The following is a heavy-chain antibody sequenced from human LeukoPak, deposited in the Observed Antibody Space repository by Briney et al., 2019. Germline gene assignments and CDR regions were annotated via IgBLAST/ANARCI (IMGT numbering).Heavy chain of an antibody. CDR3: ARVAKKPYYYDSSGYYQDY. Sequence: SETLSHTCAVYGGSFSGYYWSWIRQPPGKGLEWIGEINHSGSTNYNPSLKSRVTISVDTSKNQFSLKLSSVTAADTAVYYCARVAKKPYYYDSSGYYQDYWGQGTLVTVSS. CDR2: INHSGST. J-gene: IGHJ4*02. D-gene: IGHD3-22*01. V-gene: IGHV4-34*01. CDR1: GGSFSGYY.